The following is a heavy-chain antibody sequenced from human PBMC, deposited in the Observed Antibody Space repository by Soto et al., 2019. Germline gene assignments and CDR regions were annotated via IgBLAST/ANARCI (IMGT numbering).Heavy chain of an antibody. CDR2: IYYSGST. CDR3: ARLAYCGGDCYSPYLYYFDY. Sequence: PSETLSLTCTVSGGSISSYYWSWIRQPPGKGLEWIGYIYYSGSTNYNPSIKSRVTITVDTSKNQFSLKLRSVTASDTAVYYCARLAYCGGDCYSPYLYYFDYWGQGTLVTVS. D-gene: IGHD2-21*02. CDR1: GGSISSYY. J-gene: IGHJ4*02. V-gene: IGHV4-59*08.